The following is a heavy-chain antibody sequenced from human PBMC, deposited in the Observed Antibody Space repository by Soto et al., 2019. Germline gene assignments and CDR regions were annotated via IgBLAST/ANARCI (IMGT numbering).Heavy chain of an antibody. CDR1: GGSISSGGYY. Sequence: PSETLSLTCTVSGGSISSGGYYWSWVRQHPGKGLEWIGYIYYSGSTYYNPSLKSRVTISVDTSKNQLSLKLSSVTAADTAVYYCARGSHSTAQFDYWGQGTLVTVS. J-gene: IGHJ4*02. D-gene: IGHD2-2*01. CDR2: IYYSGST. CDR3: ARGSHSTAQFDY. V-gene: IGHV4-31*03.